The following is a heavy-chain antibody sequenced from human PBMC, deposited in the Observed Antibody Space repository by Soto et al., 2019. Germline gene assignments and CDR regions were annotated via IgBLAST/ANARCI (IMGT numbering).Heavy chain of an antibody. D-gene: IGHD1-1*01. CDR1: GYKFTNYW. CDR2: IDPSDSYI. V-gene: IGHV5-10-1*01. CDR3: AIVTAETAYHYFDF. Sequence: GESLKISCKGSGYKFTNYWLSWVRQTPGKGLEWMGRIDPSDSYINYSPPFRGHVTISIDESISTAHLQWSSLKASDTATYYCAIVTAETAYHYFDFWGQGTLVTVS. J-gene: IGHJ4*02.